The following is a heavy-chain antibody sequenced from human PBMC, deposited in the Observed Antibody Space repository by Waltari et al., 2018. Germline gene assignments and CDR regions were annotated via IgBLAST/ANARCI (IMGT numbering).Heavy chain of an antibody. Sequence: EVHLVESGGGLVQPGGSLRLSGAASGFTFTDYGMSWVRQAPGKGPEWVANIHKDGSEKNYVDYVKGRFTISRDNAKDSVYLQMNSLRADDTAMYYCVRDHWGPDYWGQGTLVTVSS. CDR1: GFTFTDYG. D-gene: IGHD7-27*01. CDR3: VRDHWGPDY. V-gene: IGHV3-7*01. J-gene: IGHJ4*02. CDR2: IHKDGSEK.